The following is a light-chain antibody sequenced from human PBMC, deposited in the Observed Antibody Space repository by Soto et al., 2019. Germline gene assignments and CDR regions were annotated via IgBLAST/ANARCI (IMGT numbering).Light chain of an antibody. J-gene: IGLJ2*01. V-gene: IGLV1-51*01. CDR3: GTWDSSLNVGV. Sequence: QSVLTQPPSVSAAPGQRVTISCSGSSSNIGNNYVSWYQQLPGTAPKLLICDNDKRPSGIPDRFSGSKSGTSATLGITGLQTGDEADYYCGTWDSSLNVGVFGGGTQLTVL. CDR1: SSNIGNNY. CDR2: DND.